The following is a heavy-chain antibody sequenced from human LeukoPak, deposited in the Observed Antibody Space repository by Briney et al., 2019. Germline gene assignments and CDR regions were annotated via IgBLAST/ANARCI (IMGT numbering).Heavy chain of an antibody. D-gene: IGHD6-6*01. J-gene: IGHJ4*02. CDR2: IKQDGSEK. Sequence: GGSLRLSCAASGFTFSSYWMRWVRQAPGKGLEWVANIKQDGSEKYYVDSVKGRSTISRDNAKNSLYLQMNSLRAEDTAVYYCARDSLARPLGYWGQGTLVTVSS. V-gene: IGHV3-7*03. CDR1: GFTFSSYW. CDR3: ARDSLARPLGY.